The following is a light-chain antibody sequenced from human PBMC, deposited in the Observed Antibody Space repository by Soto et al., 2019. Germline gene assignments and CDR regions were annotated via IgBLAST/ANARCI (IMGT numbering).Light chain of an antibody. J-gene: IGLJ3*02. CDR2: GVS. CDR3: CSYGDTDTWV. CDR1: NSDVGGYNY. Sequence: QSALTQPRSVSGSPGPSVTISCTGTNSDVGGYNYVSWYQQYPGKAPKLMISGVSERPSGVPDRFSGSKSGNTSSLTISGLQAEDEADYYCCSYGDTDTWVFGGGTKVTVL. V-gene: IGLV2-11*01.